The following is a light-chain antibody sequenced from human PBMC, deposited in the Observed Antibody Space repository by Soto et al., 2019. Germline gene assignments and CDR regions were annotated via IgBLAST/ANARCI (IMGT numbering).Light chain of an antibody. CDR2: AAS. CDR3: QQYNDWPPRLT. Sequence: EIVMTQSPATLSVSPGERATVSCRASQSVSIKLDWYQQKPGQAPRLLIYAASTMATDIPARLSGSGSGTEFTLTITSLQSEAGAVSYVQQYNDWPPRLTFRGGTKVEGK. V-gene: IGKV3-15*01. J-gene: IGKJ4*01. CDR1: QSVSIK.